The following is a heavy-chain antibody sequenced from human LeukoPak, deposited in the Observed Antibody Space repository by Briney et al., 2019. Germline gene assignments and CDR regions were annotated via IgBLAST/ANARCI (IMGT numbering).Heavy chain of an antibody. Sequence: GSLRLSCAASGFTFRSYAMHWVRPAPGKGLEWVAFIRYDGTNKDYADSVKGRFTISRDNSKNTLYLQMNSLRSEDTAVYYCAKSSGADSSSWYLHYFDYWGQGTLVTVSS. CDR3: AKSSGADSSSWYLHYFDY. D-gene: IGHD6-13*01. CDR2: IRYDGTNK. J-gene: IGHJ4*02. V-gene: IGHV3-30*02. CDR1: GFTFRSYA.